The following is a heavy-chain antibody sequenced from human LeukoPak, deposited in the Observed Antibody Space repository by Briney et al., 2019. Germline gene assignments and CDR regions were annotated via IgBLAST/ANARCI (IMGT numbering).Heavy chain of an antibody. Sequence: PGRSLRLSCAASGFTFDDYAMHWVRQAPGKGLEWVSLISGDGGSTYYADSVKGRFTISRDNSKNSLYLQMNSLRTEDTALYYCAHAAYYYGSGDAFDIWGQGTMVTVSS. CDR2: ISGDGGST. V-gene: IGHV3-43*02. D-gene: IGHD3-10*01. CDR3: AHAAYYYGSGDAFDI. CDR1: GFTFDDYA. J-gene: IGHJ3*02.